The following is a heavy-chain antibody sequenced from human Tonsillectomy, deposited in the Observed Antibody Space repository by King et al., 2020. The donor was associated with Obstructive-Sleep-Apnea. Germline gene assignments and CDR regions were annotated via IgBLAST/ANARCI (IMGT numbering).Heavy chain of an antibody. D-gene: IGHD3-3*01. CDR3: AKDQFWGGGAPHGPFDY. V-gene: IGHV3-9*01. Sequence: VQLVESGGGLVQPGRSLRLSCAASGFTFDDYAMHWVRQGPGKGLEWVSGISWNGGSIDYADSVKGRFTISRDNAKNSLYLQMNSLRAEDTALYYCAKDQFWGGGAPHGPFDYWGQGTLVTVSS. CDR2: ISWNGGSI. CDR1: GFTFDDYA. J-gene: IGHJ4*02.